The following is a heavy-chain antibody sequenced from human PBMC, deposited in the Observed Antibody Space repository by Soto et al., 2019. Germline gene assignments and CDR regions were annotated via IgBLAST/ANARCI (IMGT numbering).Heavy chain of an antibody. CDR1: GGSISSGGYY. CDR3: ARDGDGSGYFLDF. D-gene: IGHD3-22*01. Sequence: QVQLQESGPGLVKPSQTLSLICTVSGGSISSGGYYWSWIRQHPGKGLEWIGYIYSSGSTYYNPSLKSRRTLSLDTSENHFSLNLSSMTAADTAVYYCARDGDGSGYFLDFWGQGTLVTVSS. V-gene: IGHV4-31*03. CDR2: IYSSGST. J-gene: IGHJ4*02.